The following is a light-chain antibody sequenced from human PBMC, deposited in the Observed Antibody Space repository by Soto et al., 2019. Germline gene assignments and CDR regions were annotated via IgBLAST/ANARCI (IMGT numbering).Light chain of an antibody. V-gene: IGLV1-44*01. CDR3: AAWDDSLDGGV. CDR2: RNN. Sequence: QSVLTQPPSASGTPGQRVTISCYGSSSNIRSNSVNWYRQLPGTAPKLLIYRNNQRPSGVPDRFSGSKSGTSASLAISGLQSEDEADYYCAAWDDSLDGGVFGGGTKLTVL. J-gene: IGLJ3*02. CDR1: SSNIRSNS.